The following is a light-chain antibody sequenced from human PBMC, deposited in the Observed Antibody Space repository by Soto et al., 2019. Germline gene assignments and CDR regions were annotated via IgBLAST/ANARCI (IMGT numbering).Light chain of an antibody. CDR2: DAS. V-gene: IGKV3-11*01. Sequence: EIVLTQSPATLSLSPGERATLSCRASQSVSSYLAWYQQKPGQAPRLLIYDASNRATGIPARFSGSGSGTDFGRAGGGGGPGELGVYWCQQRSNWPRTFGQGTKVEIK. CDR1: QSVSSY. CDR3: QQRSNWPRT. J-gene: IGKJ1*01.